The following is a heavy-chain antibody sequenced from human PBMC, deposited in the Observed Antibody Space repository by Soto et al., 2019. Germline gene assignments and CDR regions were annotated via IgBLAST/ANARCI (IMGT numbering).Heavy chain of an antibody. V-gene: IGHV3-11*01. Sequence: GGSLRLSCAASGFTFSDYYMSWIRQAPGKGLEWVSYISSSGSTIYYADSVKGRFTISRDNAKNSLYLQMNSLRAEDRAGYSGGGGPGGGYMDVWGKGTTVTVSS. CDR2: ISSSGSTI. CDR1: GFTFSDYY. D-gene: IGHD3-16*01. CDR3: GGGPGGGYMDV. J-gene: IGHJ6*03.